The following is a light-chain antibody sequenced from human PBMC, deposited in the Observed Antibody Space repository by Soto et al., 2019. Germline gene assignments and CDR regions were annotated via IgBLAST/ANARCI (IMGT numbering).Light chain of an antibody. CDR1: SSDSGNYDY. J-gene: IGLJ2*01. Sequence: QSVLIQPPSVSGSPGQSVTISCTGTSSDSGNYDYVSWYHQHPGTVPKPMIYNVNTQPSGVPDRFSGSKSGNTASMNISGLQAEDEADYLCCSYTRSATTVVFGGGTQLTVL. V-gene: IGLV2-11*01. CDR3: CSYTRSATTVV. CDR2: NVN.